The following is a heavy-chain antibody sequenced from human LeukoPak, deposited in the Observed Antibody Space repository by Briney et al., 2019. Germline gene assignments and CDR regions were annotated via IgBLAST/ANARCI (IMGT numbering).Heavy chain of an antibody. J-gene: IGHJ4*02. CDR1: GGTFSSYA. D-gene: IGHD2-15*01. CDR2: IIPIFATA. Sequence: SVKVSCKASGGTFSSYAISRVRQAPGQGLEWMGGIIPIFATANYAQTFQGRVTITADESTSTAYMELSSLRSEDTTVYYCARGSTICSGGSCYSGSHLDYWGQGTLVAVSS. V-gene: IGHV1-69*13. CDR3: ARGSTICSGGSCYSGSHLDY.